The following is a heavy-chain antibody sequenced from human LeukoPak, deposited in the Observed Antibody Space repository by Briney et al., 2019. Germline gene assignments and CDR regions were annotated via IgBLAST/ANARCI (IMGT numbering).Heavy chain of an antibody. CDR2: INHSGST. J-gene: IGHJ4*02. CDR3: ARSSWYDY. D-gene: IGHD6-13*01. V-gene: IGHV4-34*01. CDR1: GGSLSGYY. Sequence: SETLSLTCAVYGGSLSGYYWSWIRQPPGKGLEWIGEINHSGSTNYNPSLKSRVTISVDTSKNQFSLKLSSVTAADTAVYYCARSSWYDYWGQGTLVTVSS.